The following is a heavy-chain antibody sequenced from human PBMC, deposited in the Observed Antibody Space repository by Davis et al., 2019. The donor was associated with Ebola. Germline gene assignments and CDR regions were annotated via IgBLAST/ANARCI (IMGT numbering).Heavy chain of an antibody. CDR3: ARHFRGLSR. Sequence: SETLSLTCAVSGGSMSRYYWSWIRQSPGKGLEWIGYMYNSRSTNYNPTLKSRVTILVDTSKNQFSLKLSAVTAADTAVYYCARHFRGLSRWGQGTLVTVSS. CDR1: GGSMSRYY. V-gene: IGHV4-59*01. CDR2: MYNSRST. J-gene: IGHJ4*02. D-gene: IGHD3-10*01.